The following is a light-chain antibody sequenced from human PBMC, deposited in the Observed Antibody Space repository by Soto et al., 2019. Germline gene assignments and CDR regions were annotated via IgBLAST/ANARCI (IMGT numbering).Light chain of an antibody. CDR2: DAY. J-gene: IGKJ4*01. CDR3: HQDDHPLLF. CDR1: QDISND. V-gene: IGKV1-33*01. Sequence: DFQMTQSPSSLSASVGDRVTITFQARQDISNDLNWYQQKPGKAPKLRIYDAYNLETVVPSRFSESGYGTDVTLAISSLQPEDIETYYCHQDDHPLLFVGGGTKLEFK.